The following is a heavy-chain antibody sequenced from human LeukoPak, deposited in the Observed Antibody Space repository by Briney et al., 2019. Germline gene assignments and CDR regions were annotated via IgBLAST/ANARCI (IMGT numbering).Heavy chain of an antibody. Sequence: GGSLRPSCAASGFTFSSYWMSWVRQAPGKGLEWVANIKQDGSEKYYVDSVKGRFTISRDNAKNSLYLQMNSLRAEDTAVYYCARPRQVAATPVDLGPFFDYWGQGTLVTVSS. CDR2: IKQDGSEK. CDR3: ARPRQVAATPVDLGPFFDY. CDR1: GFTFSSYW. J-gene: IGHJ4*02. V-gene: IGHV3-7*01. D-gene: IGHD2-15*01.